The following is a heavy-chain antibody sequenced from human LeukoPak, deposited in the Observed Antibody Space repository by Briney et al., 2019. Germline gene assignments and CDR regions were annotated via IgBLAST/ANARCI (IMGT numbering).Heavy chain of an antibody. CDR3: ARAYDRSGYESRGFDY. J-gene: IGHJ4*02. V-gene: IGHV4-61*02. CDR1: GASMRNYNYY. D-gene: IGHD3-22*01. Sequence: SETLSLTCTVSGASMRNYNYYWNWIRQPAGQGLQWIGRTYTRGSPSYSPSLKSRPTISIDTPSSQFSLRLNSVTAADTAVYFCARAYDRSGYESRGFDYWGQGLLVSVSS. CDR2: TYTRGSP.